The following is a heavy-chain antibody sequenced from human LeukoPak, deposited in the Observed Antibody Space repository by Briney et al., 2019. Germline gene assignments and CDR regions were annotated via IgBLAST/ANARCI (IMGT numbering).Heavy chain of an antibody. D-gene: IGHD3-3*01. CDR2: ISYDGSNK. J-gene: IGHJ5*02. CDR1: GFTFSSYA. V-gene: IGHV3-30-3*01. Sequence: PGGSLRLSCAASGFTFSSYAMHWVRQAPGKGLEWVAVISYDGSNKYYADSVKGRFTISRDNSKNTLYLQMNSLRAEDTAVYYCAREYRWGIFGVVIAGNENWFDPWGQGTLVTVSS. CDR3: AREYRWGIFGVVIAGNENWFDP.